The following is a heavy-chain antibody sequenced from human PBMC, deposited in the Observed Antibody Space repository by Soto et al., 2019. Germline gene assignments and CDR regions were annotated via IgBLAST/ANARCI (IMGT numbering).Heavy chain of an antibody. CDR2: ISYDGSNK. Sequence: QVQLVESGGGVVQPGRSLRLSCAASGFTFSSYAMHWVRQAPGKGLEWVAVISYDGSNKYYADSVKGRFTISRDNSKNTLYLQMNSLRAEDTAVYYCARELWTYCGGDCYSFSPYAFDIWGQGTVVTVSS. V-gene: IGHV3-30-3*01. D-gene: IGHD2-21*02. CDR1: GFTFSSYA. J-gene: IGHJ3*02. CDR3: ARELWTYCGGDCYSFSPYAFDI.